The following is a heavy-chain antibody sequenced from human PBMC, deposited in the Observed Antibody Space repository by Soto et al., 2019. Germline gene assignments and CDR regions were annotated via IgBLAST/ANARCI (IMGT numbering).Heavy chain of an antibody. CDR2: MNPNSGNT. CDR1: GYTFTSYD. J-gene: IGHJ6*03. V-gene: IGHV1-8*01. Sequence: ASVKVSCKASGYTFTSYDINWVRQATGQGLEWMGWMNPNSGNTGYAQKFQGRVTMTRNTSISTAYMELSSLRSEDTAVYYCARGGQVGLEWSHSYYYYYMDVWGKGTTVTVSS. CDR3: ARGGQVGLEWSHSYYYYYMDV. D-gene: IGHD3-3*01.